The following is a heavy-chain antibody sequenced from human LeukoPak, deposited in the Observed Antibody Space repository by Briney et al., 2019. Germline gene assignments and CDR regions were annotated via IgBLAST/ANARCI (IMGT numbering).Heavy chain of an antibody. D-gene: IGHD3-3*01. CDR1: GGSISSYY. CDR3: ARLDPPSSYDFWSGYFYDAFDI. CDR2: IYTSGST. Sequence: SETLSLTCTVSGGSISSYYWSWIRQPAGKGLEWIGRIYTSGSTNYNPSLKSRVTMSVDTSKNQISLKLSSVTAADTAVYYCARLDPPSSYDFWSGYFYDAFDIWGQGTMVTVSS. V-gene: IGHV4-4*07. J-gene: IGHJ3*02.